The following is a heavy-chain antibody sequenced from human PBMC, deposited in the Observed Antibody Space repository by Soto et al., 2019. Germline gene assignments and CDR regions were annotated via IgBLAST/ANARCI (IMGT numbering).Heavy chain of an antibody. CDR3: ARSGDNFSFTDS. Sequence: SETLSLTCSVSGGSIRGYYWTWIRQPPGEGLEWIGYIFYSGGTNYNPSLKSRVTISVDTSKNQFSLRLASVTAADTAMYYCARSGDNFSFTDSWGQGTLVTVSS. J-gene: IGHJ5*01. D-gene: IGHD1-1*01. V-gene: IGHV4-59*01. CDR1: GGSIRGYY. CDR2: IFYSGGT.